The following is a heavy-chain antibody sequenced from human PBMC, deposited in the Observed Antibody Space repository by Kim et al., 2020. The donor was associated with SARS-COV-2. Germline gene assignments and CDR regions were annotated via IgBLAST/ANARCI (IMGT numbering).Heavy chain of an antibody. J-gene: IGHJ3*02. CDR3: ARHILLSYYDFWSGPGGAFDI. CDR2: IYPGDSDT. V-gene: IGHV5-51*01. D-gene: IGHD3-3*01. CDR1: GYSFTSYW. Sequence: GESLKISCKGSGYSFTSYWIGWVRQMPGKGLEWMGIIYPGDSDTRYSPSFQGQVTISADKSISTAYLQWSSLKASDTAMYYCARHILLSYYDFWSGPGGAFDIWGQGTMVTVSS.